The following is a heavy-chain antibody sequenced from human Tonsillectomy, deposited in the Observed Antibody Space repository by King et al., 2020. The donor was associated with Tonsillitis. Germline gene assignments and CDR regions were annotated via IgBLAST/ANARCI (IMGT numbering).Heavy chain of an antibody. J-gene: IGHJ4*02. D-gene: IGHD3-22*01. V-gene: IGHV2-5*02. Sequence: TLKESGPTLVKPTQTLTLTCTFSGFSLSTSGVGVGWIRQPPGKALEWLALIYWDDDKRYSPSLKSRLTITKDTSKNQVVLTMTHMDPVDTATYYCAHRGYYDSSGYYPYFDYWGQGTLVTVSS. CDR2: IYWDDDK. CDR3: AHRGYYDSSGYYPYFDY. CDR1: GFSLSTSGVG.